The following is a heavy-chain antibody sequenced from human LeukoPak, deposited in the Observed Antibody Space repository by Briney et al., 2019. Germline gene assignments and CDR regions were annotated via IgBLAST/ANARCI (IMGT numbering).Heavy chain of an antibody. J-gene: IGHJ6*03. CDR3: ARDSFHGYMDV. D-gene: IGHD3-3*02. CDR2: ISSRSDYM. V-gene: IGHV3-21*01. Sequence: GGSLRLSCETSGLTFSSYFMNWVRQAPGKGLEWVSSISSRSDYMYYADSVKGRFTISRDNAKKSLYLQMNSLRAEDTAVYYCARDSFHGYMDVWGKGTTVTVSS. CDR1: GLTFSSYF.